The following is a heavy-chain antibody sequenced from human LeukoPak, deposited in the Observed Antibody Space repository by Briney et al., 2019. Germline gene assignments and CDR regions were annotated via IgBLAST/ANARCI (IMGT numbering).Heavy chain of an antibody. CDR1: GGSISSYY. D-gene: IGHD1-26*01. V-gene: IGHV4-59*01. CDR2: IYYSGST. J-gene: IGHJ4*02. Sequence: SSETLSLTCTVSGGSISSYYWSWIRQPPGKGLEWIGYIYYSGSTNYNPSLKSRVTISVDTSKNQFSLKLSSVTAADTAVYYCARFMWELPCDYWRQGTLVTVSS. CDR3: ARFMWELPCDY.